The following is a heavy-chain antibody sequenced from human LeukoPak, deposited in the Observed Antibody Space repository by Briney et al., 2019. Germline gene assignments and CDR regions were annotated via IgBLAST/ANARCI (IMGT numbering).Heavy chain of an antibody. D-gene: IGHD4-11*01. CDR1: GFTFDHYG. J-gene: IGHJ5*01. CDR2: IWHDGSSQ. CDR3: AKDAQRGFDYSNSLES. Sequence: PGRSLRLSCVASGFTFDHYGMHWVRQAPGKGLEWVAVIWHDGSSQYYADSVKGRFTISRDNSMNTLYLQMNSLRAEDTAAYYCAKDAQRGFDYSNSLESWGQGTLVTVSS. V-gene: IGHV3-33*06.